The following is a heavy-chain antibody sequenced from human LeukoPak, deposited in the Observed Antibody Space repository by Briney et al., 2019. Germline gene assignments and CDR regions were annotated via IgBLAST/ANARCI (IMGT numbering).Heavy chain of an antibody. J-gene: IGHJ4*02. CDR3: AKASESSGWCGDY. Sequence: PGGSLRLSCAASGFTFSSYGMHWVRQAPGKGLEWVAVISYDGSNKYYADSVKGRFTISRDNSKNTLYLQMNSLRAEDTAVYYCAKASESSGWCGDYWGQGTLVTVSS. CDR2: ISYDGSNK. V-gene: IGHV3-30*18. D-gene: IGHD6-19*01. CDR1: GFTFSSYG.